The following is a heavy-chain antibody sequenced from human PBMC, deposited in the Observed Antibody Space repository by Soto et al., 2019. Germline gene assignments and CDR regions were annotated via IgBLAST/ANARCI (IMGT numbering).Heavy chain of an antibody. V-gene: IGHV3-11*01. J-gene: IGHJ4*02. CDR3: ARRRRTDMDDIVLMHDFDF. D-gene: IGHD2-8*01. CDR1: GFTFSDYY. Sequence: QVQLVESGGGLVKPGGSLRLSCAASGFTFSDYYMSWIRQAPGRGLEWLSYINRNGKNRDYADSVRGRFTISRDNAKTSLYLEMNGLSVEDTAVYYCARRRRTDMDDIVLMHDFDFWGPGTLVTVSS. CDR2: INRNGKNR.